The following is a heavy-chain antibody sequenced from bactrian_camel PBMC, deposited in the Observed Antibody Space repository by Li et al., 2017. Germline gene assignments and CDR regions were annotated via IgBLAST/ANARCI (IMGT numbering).Heavy chain of an antibody. CDR1: GDAFSSYC. Sequence: QVQLVESGGGLVQPGGSLRLTCEASGDAFSSYCMVWFRQTPGKEREGVAAIESDGVTTYADSVKGRFTISRDNAEHTLYLQMNSLKTEDTAVYYCATSLLGGNWYMNYWGQGTQVTVS. CDR2: IESDGVT. V-gene: IGHV3S26*01. D-gene: IGHD6*01. J-gene: IGHJ4*01. CDR3: ATSLLGGNWYMNY.